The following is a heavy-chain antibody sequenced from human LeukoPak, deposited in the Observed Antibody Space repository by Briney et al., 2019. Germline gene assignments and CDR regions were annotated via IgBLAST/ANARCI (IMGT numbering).Heavy chain of an antibody. J-gene: IGHJ6*02. V-gene: IGHV1-69*04. D-gene: IGHD2-2*01. Sequence: ASVKVSFKASGGTFSSYAISWVRQAPGQGLEWMGRIIPIFGIANYAQKFQGRVTITADKSTSTTYMELSSLRSEDTAVYYCASFNSDIVVVPAAMTGMDVWSQGTTVTVSS. CDR2: IIPIFGIA. CDR1: GGTFSSYA. CDR3: ASFNSDIVVVPAAMTGMDV.